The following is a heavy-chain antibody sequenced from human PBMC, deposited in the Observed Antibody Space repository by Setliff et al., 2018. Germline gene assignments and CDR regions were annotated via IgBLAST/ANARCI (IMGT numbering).Heavy chain of an antibody. J-gene: IGHJ4*02. CDR3: ANSAYLRELDY. CDR2: IYSSGST. D-gene: IGHD1-26*01. V-gene: IGHV4-61*02. Sequence: SETLSLTCTVSGGSISSGSYYWSWIRQPAGKGLEWIGRIYSSGSTKYNPSLKSRVTISGDTSKNQFSLKLSSVTAADTAVYYCANSAYLRELDYWGPGTLVTVSS. CDR1: GGSISSGSYY.